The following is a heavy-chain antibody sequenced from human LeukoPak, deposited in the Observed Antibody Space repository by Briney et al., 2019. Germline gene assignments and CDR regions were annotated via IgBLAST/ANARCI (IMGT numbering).Heavy chain of an antibody. V-gene: IGHV3-21*01. CDR1: GFTFSSYE. CDR3: ARDPYSGNYGNYYYYYMDV. CDR2: ITSTSSYI. Sequence: GGSLRLSCAASGFTFSSYEMNWVRQAPGKGLEWVSSITSTSSYIYYADSVKGRYTISRDNAKNSLYLQMNSLRAEDTALYFCARDPYSGNYGNYYYYYMDVWGKGTTVTISS. J-gene: IGHJ6*03. D-gene: IGHD1-26*01.